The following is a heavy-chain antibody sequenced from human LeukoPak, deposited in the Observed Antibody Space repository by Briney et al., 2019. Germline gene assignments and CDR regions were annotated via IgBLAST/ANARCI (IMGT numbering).Heavy chain of an antibody. J-gene: IGHJ4*02. V-gene: IGHV4-31*03. D-gene: IGHD1/OR15-1a*01. CDR3: ATAAQNWNNAPYFDF. Sequence: PSQTLSLTCTVSGGSVSSGGYYWSWIRQHPGEGLEWIGYIYYSGTTYYNPSLKSRLTISLDTSKNQFTLKLTSVTAADTAVYYCATAAQNWNNAPYFDFWGQETLVTVSS. CDR1: GGSVSSGGYY. CDR2: IYYSGTT.